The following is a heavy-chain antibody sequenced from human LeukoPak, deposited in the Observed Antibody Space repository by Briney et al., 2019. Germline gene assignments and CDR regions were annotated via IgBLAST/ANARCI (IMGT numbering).Heavy chain of an antibody. CDR1: GFTFSSYG. CDR2: IWYDGSNK. D-gene: IGHD5-18*01. CDR3: AREQGIQLWPDY. V-gene: IGHV3-33*01. Sequence: GRSLRLSCAASGFTFSSYGMHWVRQAPGKGLEWVAVIWYDGSNKYYADSVKGRFTISRDNSKNTLYLQMNSLRAEDTAAYYCAREQGIQLWPDYWGQGTLVTVSS. J-gene: IGHJ4*02.